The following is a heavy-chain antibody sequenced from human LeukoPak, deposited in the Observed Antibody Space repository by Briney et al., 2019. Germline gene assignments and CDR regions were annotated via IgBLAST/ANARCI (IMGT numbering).Heavy chain of an antibody. CDR3: AKSIRAAEGGYYYYYGMDV. V-gene: IGHV3-23*01. D-gene: IGHD2-15*01. CDR2: ISGSGGST. CDR1: GFTFSIYA. J-gene: IGHJ6*02. Sequence: GGSLRLSCAASGFTFSIYAMSWVRQAPGKGLEWVSAISGSGGSTYYADSVKGRFTISRDNSKNTLYLQMNSLRAEDTAVYYCAKSIRAAEGGYYYYYGMDVWGQGTTVTVSS.